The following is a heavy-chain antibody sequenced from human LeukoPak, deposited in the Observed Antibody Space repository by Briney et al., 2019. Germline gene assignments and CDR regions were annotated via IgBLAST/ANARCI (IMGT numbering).Heavy chain of an antibody. Sequence: ASVKVSCKASGYTFTSYDINWVRQATGQGLEWMGWMNPNSGNTGYAQKFQGRVTITRNTSISTAYMELSSLRSEDTAVYYCARTTIFGVVTPNDYWGQGTLVTVSS. D-gene: IGHD3-3*01. J-gene: IGHJ4*02. V-gene: IGHV1-8*03. CDR1: GYTFTSYD. CDR3: ARTTIFGVVTPNDY. CDR2: MNPNSGNT.